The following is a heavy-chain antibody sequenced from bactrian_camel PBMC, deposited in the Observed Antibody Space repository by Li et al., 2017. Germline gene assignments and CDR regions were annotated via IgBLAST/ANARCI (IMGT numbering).Heavy chain of an antibody. J-gene: IGHJ6*01. CDR3: AADKCPSHWVGYVVGFAY. CDR2: IVSDSAGATT. CDR1: GLLFSAYD. V-gene: IGHV3S40*01. D-gene: IGHD5*01. Sequence: VQLVESGGGLVQPGGSLRLSCTASGLLFSAYDNSWVRQAPGKGPEWVSAIVSDSAGATTYYEDSVKGRFTISKDNVKNTVILQMNSQKPEDTAMYYCAADKCPSHWVGYVVGFAYRGQGTQVTVS.